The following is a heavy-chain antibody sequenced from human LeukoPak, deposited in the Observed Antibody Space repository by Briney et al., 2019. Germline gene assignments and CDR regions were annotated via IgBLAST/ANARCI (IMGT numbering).Heavy chain of an antibody. V-gene: IGHV4-38-2*01. CDR3: AGTRSSWYRDGFDI. CDR1: GHSISSAYY. CDR2: IYHSGTT. D-gene: IGHD6-19*01. Sequence: SETLSLTCGNTGHSISSAYYWGWIRQSPGNGLEFIGNIYHSGTTYYNPSLKSRVTISVDTSKNHFSLKVTSLTAADTAVYYCAGTRSSWYRDGFDIWGQGTMVTVSS. J-gene: IGHJ3*02.